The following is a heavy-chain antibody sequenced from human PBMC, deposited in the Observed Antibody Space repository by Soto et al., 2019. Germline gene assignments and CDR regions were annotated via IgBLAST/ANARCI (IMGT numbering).Heavy chain of an antibody. D-gene: IGHD6-6*01. J-gene: IGHJ3*02. CDR3: ARPRSKSSSGFDI. CDR1: GFTFSSHW. V-gene: IGHV3-74*01. CDR2: VTEDGSGG. Sequence: EAQLAESGGGLVQPGGSLRLSCAASGFTFSSHWMHWVRQAPGQGPEGVARVTEDGSGGDYAESVKGRFTISRDNAKNTLYLEMNSLRVEDTAVYYCARPRSKSSSGFDIWGQGTMVTVSS.